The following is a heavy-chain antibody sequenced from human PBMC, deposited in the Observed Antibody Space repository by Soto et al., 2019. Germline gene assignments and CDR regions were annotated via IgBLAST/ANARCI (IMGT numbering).Heavy chain of an antibody. Sequence: PGGSLRLSCAASGFTFTRYSMNWVRQAPGKGLEWVSSISSTTNYIYYADSMKGRFTVSRDNAKNSVYLEMNSLSAEDTAVYYCARESEDLTSNFDYWGQGTLVAVSS. CDR1: GFTFTRYS. V-gene: IGHV3-21*01. CDR3: ARESEDLTSNFDY. J-gene: IGHJ4*02. CDR2: ISSTTNYI.